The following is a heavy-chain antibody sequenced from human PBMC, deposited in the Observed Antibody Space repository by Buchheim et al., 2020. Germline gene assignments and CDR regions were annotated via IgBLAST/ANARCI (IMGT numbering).Heavy chain of an antibody. Sequence: QVQLQQWGARLLKPSETLSLTCSVFGESFSGYYWTWIRQTPGKGLEWIGEINHIGDTNYNPSLKSRLSVSVDPSKSQFTLNLTSVTAADTAVFYCARGRSWSFDLWGQGTL. V-gene: IGHV4-34*01. CDR3: ARGRSWSFDL. CDR2: INHIGDT. J-gene: IGHJ4*02. D-gene: IGHD3-10*01. CDR1: GESFSGYY.